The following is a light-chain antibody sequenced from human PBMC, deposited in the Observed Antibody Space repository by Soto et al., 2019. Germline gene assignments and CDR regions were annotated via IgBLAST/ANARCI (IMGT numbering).Light chain of an antibody. V-gene: IGKV1-6*01. CDR1: QGIGND. J-gene: IGKJ4*01. Sequence: AIKMTQSPPPLSASVGDRVTITCGEGQGIGNDLAWYQQKPGKAPNLLIYFASSLQSGVPSRFSGSGSGTDFTLTISSLQPEDFATYYCRKDYNYPLTFGGGPRWRSN. CDR3: RKDYNYPLT. CDR2: FAS.